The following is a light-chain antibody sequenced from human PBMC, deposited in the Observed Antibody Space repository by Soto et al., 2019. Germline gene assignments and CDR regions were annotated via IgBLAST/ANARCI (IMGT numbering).Light chain of an antibody. Sequence: QSALTQPASVSGSPGQSITISCTGTSSDVGSHNLVSWYQQHPGQAPKLMIYEVSKRPLGVSTRFSASKSGNTASLIISGLQAEDEADYYCCSYGGSRAVFGGGTKLTVL. J-gene: IGLJ7*01. V-gene: IGLV2-23*02. CDR1: SSDVGSHNL. CDR2: EVS. CDR3: CSYGGSRAV.